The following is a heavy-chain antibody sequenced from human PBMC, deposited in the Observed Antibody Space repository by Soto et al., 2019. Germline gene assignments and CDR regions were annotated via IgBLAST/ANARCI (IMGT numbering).Heavy chain of an antibody. Sequence: QVQLQESGPGLVKPSQTLSLTCTVSGGSISSGDYYWSWIRQPPGKGLEWIGYIYYSGSTYYNPSIKSRVTTSVDTSKNQFSLKLSSVTAADTAVYYCARRSLGDDYFDYWGQGTLVTVSS. CDR1: GGSISSGDYY. J-gene: IGHJ4*02. CDR3: ARRSLGDDYFDY. CDR2: IYYSGST. V-gene: IGHV4-30-4*01. D-gene: IGHD2-21*02.